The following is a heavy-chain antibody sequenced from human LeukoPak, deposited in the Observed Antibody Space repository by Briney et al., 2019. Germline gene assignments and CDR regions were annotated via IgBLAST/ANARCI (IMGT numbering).Heavy chain of an antibody. CDR1: GGSFSDYY. V-gene: IGHV4-34*01. D-gene: IGHD6-19*01. Sequence: SETLSLTCAVYGGSFSDYYWSWVRQSPERGLEWIGEIHHNAGTNYNPSLKSRAIISVDTFKNQFSLRINSMTGADTATYFCARTRRGSASGWYLDYWGRGTLVTVSS. CDR3: ARTRRGSASGWYLDY. CDR2: IHHNAGT. J-gene: IGHJ4*02.